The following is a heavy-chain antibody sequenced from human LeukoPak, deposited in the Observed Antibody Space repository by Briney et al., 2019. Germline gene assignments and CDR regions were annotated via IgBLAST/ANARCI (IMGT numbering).Heavy chain of an antibody. CDR2: IYYSGST. Sequence: SETLSLTCTVSGGSISSYYWSWIRQPPGKGLEWIGYIYYSGSTNYNPSLKSRVTISVDTSKNQFSLKLSSVTAADTAVYYCARICGGSRCFDYWGQGTLVTVSS. CDR1: GGSISSYY. V-gene: IGHV4-59*01. D-gene: IGHD2-15*01. J-gene: IGHJ4*02. CDR3: ARICGGSRCFDY.